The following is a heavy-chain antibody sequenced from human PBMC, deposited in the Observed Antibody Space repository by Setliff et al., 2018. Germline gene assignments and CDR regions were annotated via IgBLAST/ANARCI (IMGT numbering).Heavy chain of an antibody. CDR3: ARRPGYSSGPFDY. J-gene: IGHJ4*02. V-gene: IGHV5-51*01. CDR2: IYPGDSDT. D-gene: IGHD6-19*01. Sequence: GESLKISCKASEYSFTTYWIGWVRQMPGKGLEWMGIIYPGDSDTRYSPSFQGQVTISADKSINTAYLQWSSLKASDTAMYYCARRPGYSSGPFDYWGQGTLVTVSS. CDR1: EYSFTTYW.